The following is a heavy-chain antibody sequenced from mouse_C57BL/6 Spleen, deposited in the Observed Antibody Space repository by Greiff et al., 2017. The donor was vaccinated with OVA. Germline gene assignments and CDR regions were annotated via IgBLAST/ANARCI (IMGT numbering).Heavy chain of an antibody. CDR1: GFTFSSYA. CDR2: ISDGGSYT. Sequence: EVMLVESGGGLVKPGGSLKLSCAASGFTFSSYAMSWVRQTPEKRLEWVATISDGGSYTYYPDNVKGRFTISRDNAKNNLYLQRSHLKSEDTAMYYCAREDDGYYVNWGQGTTLTVSS. D-gene: IGHD2-3*01. CDR3: AREDDGYYVN. J-gene: IGHJ2*01. V-gene: IGHV5-4*01.